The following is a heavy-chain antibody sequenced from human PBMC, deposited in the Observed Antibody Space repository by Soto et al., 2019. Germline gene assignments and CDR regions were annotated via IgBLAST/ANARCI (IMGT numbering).Heavy chain of an antibody. V-gene: IGHV1-69*13. CDR1: GYAFANYG. Sequence: SVKVSCKASGYAFANYGFSWVRQAPGQGLEWMGGIIPIFGTANYAQKFQGRVTITADESTSTAYMELSSLRSEDTAVYYCARYFAVDTAMVPYGMDVWGQGTTVTVSS. D-gene: IGHD5-18*01. CDR3: ARYFAVDTAMVPYGMDV. CDR2: IIPIFGTA. J-gene: IGHJ6*02.